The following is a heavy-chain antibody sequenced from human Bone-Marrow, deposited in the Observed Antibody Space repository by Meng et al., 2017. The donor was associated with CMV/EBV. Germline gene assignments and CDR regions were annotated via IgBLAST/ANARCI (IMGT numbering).Heavy chain of an antibody. CDR2: INPNSGGT. Sequence: ASVKVSCKASGYTFTGYYMHWVRQAPGQGLEWMGWINPNSGGTNYAQKFQGRVTMTRDTSISTAYMELSRLRSDDTAVYYCASGQQLDGWGEGYYYYYGMDVWGQGTTVTVS. J-gene: IGHJ6*02. CDR3: ASGQQLDGWGEGYYYYYGMDV. CDR1: GYTFTGYY. V-gene: IGHV1-2*02. D-gene: IGHD6-13*01.